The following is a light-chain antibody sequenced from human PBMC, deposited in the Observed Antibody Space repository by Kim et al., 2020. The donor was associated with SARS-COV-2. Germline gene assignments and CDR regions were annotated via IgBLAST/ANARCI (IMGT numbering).Light chain of an antibody. J-gene: IGKJ2*01. CDR3: QKSYRTPPYT. CDR1: HYITSY. CDR2: GAN. Sequence: SVGDRVTITCRASHYITSYLNWYPPKPGKAPKRLIYGANTLQSGVPLRFRGSGGGTDFNLNITSLHADESATYFCQKSYRTPPYTFGQGTKVDIK. V-gene: IGKV1-39*01.